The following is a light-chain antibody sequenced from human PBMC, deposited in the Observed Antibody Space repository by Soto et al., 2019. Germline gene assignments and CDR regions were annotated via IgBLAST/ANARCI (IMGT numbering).Light chain of an antibody. CDR1: QSVNSH. CDR3: QHYNNWPHT. CDR2: GAS. J-gene: IGKJ2*01. Sequence: EIVMTQSPAPLSVSPGERATLSCRASQSVNSHVAWYQQKPGQTPSLLIYGASTRAPGIPARFSGGGSGTEFTLTISSLQSEDFAVYYCQHYNNWPHTFGQGTKLEIK. V-gene: IGKV3-15*01.